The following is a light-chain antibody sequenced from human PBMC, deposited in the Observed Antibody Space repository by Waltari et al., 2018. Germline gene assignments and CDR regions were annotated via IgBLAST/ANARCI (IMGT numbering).Light chain of an antibody. CDR3: QNYDSAPFT. J-gene: IGKJ3*01. Sequence: DTQMTQSPSSLSASLGDRVTITCRASQGISNYLAWYQQKPGKVPKFLIYASSTLQSGVQSRFSGSGSGTDFTLTITTLQPEDVATYYCQNYDSAPFTFGPGTKVDIK. CDR1: QGISNY. V-gene: IGKV1-27*01. CDR2: ASS.